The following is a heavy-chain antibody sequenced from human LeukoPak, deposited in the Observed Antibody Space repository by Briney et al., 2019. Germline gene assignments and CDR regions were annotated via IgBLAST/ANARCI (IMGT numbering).Heavy chain of an antibody. CDR2: INPSGGST. CDR1: GYTFTSYY. J-gene: IGHJ4*02. CDR3: ARDRDSYTIFGVVIIPSSFDY. D-gene: IGHD3-3*01. Sequence: ASVKVSCKASGYTFTSYYMHWVRQAPGQGLEWMGIINPSGGSTSYAQKFQGRVTMTRDTSTSTVYMELSSLRSEDTAVYYCARDRDSYTIFGVVIIPSSFDYWGQGTLVTVSS. V-gene: IGHV1-46*01.